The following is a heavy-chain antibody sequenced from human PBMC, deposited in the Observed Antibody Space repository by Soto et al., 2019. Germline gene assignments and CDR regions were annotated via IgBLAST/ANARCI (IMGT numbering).Heavy chain of an antibody. V-gene: IGHV3-23*01. CDR3: ARDPRYFDWLSLYYFDY. CDR2: ISGSGGST. D-gene: IGHD3-9*01. Sequence: GGSLRLSCAASGFTFSSYAMSWVRQAPGKGLEWVSAISGSGGSTYYADSVKGRFAISRDNSKNTLYLQMNSLRAEDTAVYYCARDPRYFDWLSLYYFDYWGQGTLVTVSS. CDR1: GFTFSSYA. J-gene: IGHJ4*02.